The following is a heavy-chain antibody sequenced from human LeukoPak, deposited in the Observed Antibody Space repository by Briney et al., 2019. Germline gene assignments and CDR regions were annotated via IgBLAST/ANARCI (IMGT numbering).Heavy chain of an antibody. J-gene: IGHJ3*02. CDR3: ARERGDILTGFHAFDI. CDR1: GYTFTSYG. CDR2: ISTYNGNT. V-gene: IGHV1-18*01. D-gene: IGHD3-9*01. Sequence: ASVKVSCKASGYTFTSYGISWVRQAPGQGLEWLGWISTYNGNTHYAQKLQGRVTMTTDTSTSTAYMELSSLRSEDTAVYYCARERGDILTGFHAFDIWGQGTMVTVSS.